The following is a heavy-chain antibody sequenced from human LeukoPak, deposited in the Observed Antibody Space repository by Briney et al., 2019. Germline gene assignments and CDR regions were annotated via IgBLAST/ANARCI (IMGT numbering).Heavy chain of an antibody. D-gene: IGHD2-2*01. CDR3: ARDQYAGYDPYYFDY. CDR2: IRSRTYGGTT. J-gene: IGHJ4*02. V-gene: IGHV3-49*04. Sequence: GGSLRLSCTASGFTFSAYAMTWVRQAPGKGLEWVSFIRSRTYGGTTEYAASVKGRFTISRDDSKSIAYLQMNSLKTEDTAVYYCARDQYAGYDPYYFDYWGQGTLVTVSS. CDR1: GFTFSAYA.